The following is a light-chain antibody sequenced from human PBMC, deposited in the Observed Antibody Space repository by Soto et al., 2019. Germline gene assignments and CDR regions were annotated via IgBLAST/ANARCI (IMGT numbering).Light chain of an antibody. J-gene: IGKJ2*01. CDR3: MQSRQIAHYT. CDR2: LGS. CDR1: QSLLHSNGYNY. V-gene: IGKV2-28*01. Sequence: DIVMTQSPLSLPVTPGEPASISCKSSQSLLHSNGYNYLDWYLQKPGQSPQLLIYLGSNRASGVPHRFSGSGSGTDFTLKISRLEAEDVGVSYCMQSRQIAHYTFGHGTKVEIK.